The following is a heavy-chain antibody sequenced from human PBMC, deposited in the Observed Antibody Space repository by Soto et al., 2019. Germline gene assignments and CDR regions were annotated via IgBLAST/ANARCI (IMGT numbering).Heavy chain of an antibody. V-gene: IGHV3-33*01. CDR2: IWYDGSNK. D-gene: IGHD3-22*01. CDR1: GFNFSSYV. CDR3: AREDPDYYDSSGYDY. J-gene: IGHJ4*02. Sequence: PGGSLRLSCAASGFNFSSYVMHWVRKAPGKGLEWVAVIWYDGSNKYYADSVKGRFTISRDNSKNTLYLQMNSLRAEDTAVYYCAREDPDYYDSSGYDYWGQGTLVTVSS.